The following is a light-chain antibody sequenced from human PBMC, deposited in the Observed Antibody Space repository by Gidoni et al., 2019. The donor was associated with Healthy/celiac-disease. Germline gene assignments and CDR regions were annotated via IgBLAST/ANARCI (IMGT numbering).Light chain of an antibody. V-gene: IGLV3-1*01. Sequence: SYELTQQPSVSVSPGQTASITCSGDKLGDKYACWYQQKPGQSPVLVIYQDSKRPSGIPERFSGSNSGNTATLTISGTQAMDEADYYCQAWDSSTRGVFGGGTKLTVL. CDR2: QDS. J-gene: IGLJ2*01. CDR3: QAWDSSTRGV. CDR1: KLGDKY.